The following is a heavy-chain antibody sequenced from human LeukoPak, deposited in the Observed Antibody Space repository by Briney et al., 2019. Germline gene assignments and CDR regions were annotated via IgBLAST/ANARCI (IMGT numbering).Heavy chain of an antibody. CDR1: GGSISSSTYY. Sequence: PPETLSLTCTVSGGSISSSTYYWGWIRQPPGKGLEWIGSIFYSGRTYYNPSLKSRVTMSVDTSKNQFSLRLSSVNAADTAVYYCARDILATSIAAPYYWGQGTLVTVSS. D-gene: IGHD6-13*01. J-gene: IGHJ4*02. V-gene: IGHV4-39*07. CDR2: IFYSGRT. CDR3: ARDILATSIAAPYY.